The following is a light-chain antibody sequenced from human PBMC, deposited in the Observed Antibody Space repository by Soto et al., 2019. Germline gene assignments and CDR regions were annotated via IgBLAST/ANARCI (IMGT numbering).Light chain of an antibody. CDR2: GAT. CDR3: QQLKSYVT. Sequence: IQLTPSPSSLSPSVGDSVTISCRASQGISSFLAWYQQKPGKTPRLLIYGATTLQSGVPSRFSGSGSGTDFALTISSLQPEDFATYYCQQLKSYVTFGQGTRLEIK. CDR1: QGISSF. J-gene: IGKJ5*01. V-gene: IGKV1-9*01.